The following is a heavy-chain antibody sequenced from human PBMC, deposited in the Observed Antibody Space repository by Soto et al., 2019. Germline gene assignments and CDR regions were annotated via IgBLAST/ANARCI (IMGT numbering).Heavy chain of an antibody. J-gene: IGHJ4*02. D-gene: IGHD6-13*01. Sequence: GGSLRLSCAASGFTLGKYTMGWVRQAPGKGLEWVAVISYDGTNKDNTDAVKGRFTISRDNSKNTLYLEMNSLRAEDTAVYYCARDRYSSSWFPDYWGQGALVTVSS. CDR3: ARDRYSSSWFPDY. CDR1: GFTLGKYT. CDR2: ISYDGTNK. V-gene: IGHV3-30-3*01.